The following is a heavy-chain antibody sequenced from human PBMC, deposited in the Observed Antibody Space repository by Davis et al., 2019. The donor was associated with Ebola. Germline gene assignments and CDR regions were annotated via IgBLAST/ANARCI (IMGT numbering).Heavy chain of an antibody. CDR2: ISGSGGST. CDR1: GFTFSSYA. CDR3: AKRGAIAAAGTIYYYYGMDV. J-gene: IGHJ6*02. V-gene: IGHV3-23*01. D-gene: IGHD6-13*01. Sequence: GGSLRLSCAASGFTFSSYAMSWVRQAPGKGLEWVSAISGSGGSTYYADSVKGRFTISRDNSKNTLYLQMNSLRAEDTAVYYCAKRGAIAAAGTIYYYYGMDVWGQGTTVTVSS.